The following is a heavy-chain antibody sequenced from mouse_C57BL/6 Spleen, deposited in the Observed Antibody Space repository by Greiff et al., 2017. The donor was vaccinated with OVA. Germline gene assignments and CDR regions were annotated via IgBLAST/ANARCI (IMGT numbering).Heavy chain of an antibody. CDR2: INYDGSST. J-gene: IGHJ3*01. V-gene: IGHV5-16*01. CDR3: ARDNWDGGFAY. D-gene: IGHD4-1*02. Sequence: EVKLVESEGGLVQPGSSMKLSCTASGFTFSDYYMAWVRQVPEKGLEWVANINYDGSSTYYLDSLKSRFIISRDKAKNILYLQMSSLKSEDTDTYYCARDNWDGGFAYWGQGTLVTVSA. CDR1: GFTFSDYY.